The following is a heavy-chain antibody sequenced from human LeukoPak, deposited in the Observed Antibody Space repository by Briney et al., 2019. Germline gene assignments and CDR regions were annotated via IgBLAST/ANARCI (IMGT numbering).Heavy chain of an antibody. CDR3: ARGFPSPDKRPC. J-gene: IGHJ4*02. D-gene: IGHD3-10*01. V-gene: IGHV3-64*01. CDR1: GFTFSSYA. CDR2: ISSNGGST. Sequence: GGSLRLSCAASGFTFSSYAMHWVRQAPGKGLEYVSAISSNGGSTYYANSVKGRFTISRDNSKNTLYLQVGSLRAEDMAVYYCARGFPSPDKRPCWGQGALVTVSS.